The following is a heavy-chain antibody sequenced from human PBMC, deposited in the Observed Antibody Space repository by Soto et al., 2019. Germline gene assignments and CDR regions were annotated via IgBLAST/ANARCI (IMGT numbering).Heavy chain of an antibody. CDR2: ISGSGGST. CDR3: AKYVVISGDY. Sequence: GGSLSLSCAASGFTFSSYAMSWVRQAPGKGLEWVSAISGSGGSTYYEDSVKGRFTISRDNSKNTLYLQMNSLRAEDTAVYYCAKYVVISGDYWGQGTLVTVSS. CDR1: GFTFSSYA. D-gene: IGHD3-22*01. V-gene: IGHV3-23*01. J-gene: IGHJ4*02.